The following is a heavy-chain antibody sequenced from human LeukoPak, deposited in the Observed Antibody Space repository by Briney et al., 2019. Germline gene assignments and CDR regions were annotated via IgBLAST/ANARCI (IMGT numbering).Heavy chain of an antibody. CDR2: IWYDGTKK. V-gene: IGHV3-33*01. Sequence: GGSLRLSCAASGXTFSNYGMHWVRQAPGKGLEWVAVIWYDGTKKYYADSVKGRLTISRDNSKNTLYLEMNSLRAEDTAVYYCARDRAVRYFDYWGQGTLVTVSS. CDR1: GXTFSNYG. CDR3: ARDRAVRYFDY. J-gene: IGHJ4*02. D-gene: IGHD3-16*02.